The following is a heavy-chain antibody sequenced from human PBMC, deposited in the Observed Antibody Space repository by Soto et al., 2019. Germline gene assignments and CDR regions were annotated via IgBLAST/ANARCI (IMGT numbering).Heavy chain of an antibody. CDR3: TTVYCTNGVCYYY. CDR1: GFTFSNAW. CDR2: IKSKTDGGTT. D-gene: IGHD2-8*01. Sequence: GGSLRLSCAASGFTFSNAWMSWVRQAPGKGLEWVGRIKSKTDGGTTDYAAPVKGRFTISRDDSKNTRYLQMNSLKTEDTAVYYCTTVYCTNGVCYYYWGQGTMVTVSS. V-gene: IGHV3-15*01. J-gene: IGHJ4*02.